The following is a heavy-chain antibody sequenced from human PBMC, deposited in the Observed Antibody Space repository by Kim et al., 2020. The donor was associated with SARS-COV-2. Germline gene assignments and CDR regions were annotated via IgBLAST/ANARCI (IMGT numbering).Heavy chain of an antibody. D-gene: IGHD2-2*01. Sequence: GGSLRLSCAASGFTFSSYGMHWVRQAPGKGLEWVAVISYDGSNKYYADSVKGRFTISRDNSKNTLYLQMNSLRAEDTAVYYCAKDRERTPAAMPLAFYWG. V-gene: IGHV3-30*18. J-gene: IGHJ4*01. CDR3: AKDRERTPAAMPLAFY. CDR1: GFTFSSYG. CDR2: ISYDGSNK.